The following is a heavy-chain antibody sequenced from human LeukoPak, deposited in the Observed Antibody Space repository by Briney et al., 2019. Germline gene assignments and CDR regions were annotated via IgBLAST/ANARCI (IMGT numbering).Heavy chain of an antibody. Sequence: PGGSLRLSCAASGFTFSKYAMNWVRRAPGKGQEWVSGIGVGGTTYYADSVKGRFTISRDTSKNTLYLQMNSLRAEDTAVYYCAKAQGYYDCWGQGTLVTVSS. D-gene: IGHD3-22*01. CDR3: AKAQGYYDC. CDR2: IGVGGTT. CDR1: GFTFSKYA. V-gene: IGHV3-23*01. J-gene: IGHJ4*02.